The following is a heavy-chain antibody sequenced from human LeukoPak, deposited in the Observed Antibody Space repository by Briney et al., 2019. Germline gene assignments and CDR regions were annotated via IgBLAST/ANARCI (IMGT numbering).Heavy chain of an antibody. CDR1: GFTFRDYS. D-gene: IGHD6-13*01. Sequence: QPGGSLRLSCAVSGFTFRDYSMNWVRQAPGKGLEWLSFISPNSGATYYAESLKGRFTISRDNAKNSLYLQMNGLRDEDTAVYYCVRLTGYYTSGWYYFDSWGQGTLVTVSS. CDR2: ISPNSGAT. CDR3: VRLTGYYTSGWYYFDS. V-gene: IGHV3-48*02. J-gene: IGHJ4*02.